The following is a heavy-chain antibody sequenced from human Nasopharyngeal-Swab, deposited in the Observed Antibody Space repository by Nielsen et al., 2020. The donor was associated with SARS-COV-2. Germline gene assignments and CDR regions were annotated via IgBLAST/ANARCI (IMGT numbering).Heavy chain of an antibody. D-gene: IGHD2-2*01. Sequence: SETLSLTCAVYGGSFSGYYWSWIRQPPGKGLDWIGEINHSGSTKYNPSLKSRVNISVDTSKNQFSLKVSSVTAADTAVYYCARGGYYCSSTSCYYYSRYYYGMDVWGQGTTVTVSS. CDR3: ARGGYYCSSTSCYYYSRYYYGMDV. CDR2: INHSGST. J-gene: IGHJ6*02. V-gene: IGHV4-34*01. CDR1: GGSFSGYY.